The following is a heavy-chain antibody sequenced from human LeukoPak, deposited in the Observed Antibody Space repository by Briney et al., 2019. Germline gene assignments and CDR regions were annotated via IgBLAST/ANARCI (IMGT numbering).Heavy chain of an antibody. V-gene: IGHV5-51*01. CDR2: IYPGDSDT. CDR3: ATGGSSPSYYYGMDV. J-gene: IGHJ6*02. Sequence: GESLKISCKGSGYSFTSYWIGWVRQMPGKGLEWMGIIYPGDSDTRYSPSFQGQVTISADKSISTAYLQWSSLKASDTAMYYCATGGSSPSYYYGMDVWGQGTTDTVSS. D-gene: IGHD1-26*01. CDR1: GYSFTSYW.